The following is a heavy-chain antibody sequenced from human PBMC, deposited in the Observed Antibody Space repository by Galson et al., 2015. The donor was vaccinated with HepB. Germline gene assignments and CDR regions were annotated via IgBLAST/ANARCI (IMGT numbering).Heavy chain of an antibody. D-gene: IGHD5-24*01. J-gene: IGHJ4*02. CDR2: IIPILGIA. Sequence: SVKVSCKASGGTFSSYTISWVRQAPGQGLEWMGRIIPILGIANYAQKFQGRVTITADKSTSTAYMELRSLTSDDTAMYYCARGGMAAIGGPTFDLWGQGTLVTVSS. CDR1: GGTFSSYT. CDR3: ARGGMAAIGGPTFDL. V-gene: IGHV1-69*02.